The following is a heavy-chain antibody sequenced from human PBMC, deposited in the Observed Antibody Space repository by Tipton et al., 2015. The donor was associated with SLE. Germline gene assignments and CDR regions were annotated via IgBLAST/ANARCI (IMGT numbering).Heavy chain of an antibody. CDR1: GFTFSSYG. J-gene: IGHJ2*01. V-gene: IGHV3-30*02. D-gene: IGHD1-7*01. CDR3: ANLGITGTNAYFDL. CDR2: IRYDGSNK. Sequence: SGFTFSSYGMHWVRQAPGKGLEWVAFIRYDGSNKYYADSVKGRFTISRDNSKNTLYLQMNSLRAEDTAVYYCANLGITGTNAYFDLWGRGTLVTVSS.